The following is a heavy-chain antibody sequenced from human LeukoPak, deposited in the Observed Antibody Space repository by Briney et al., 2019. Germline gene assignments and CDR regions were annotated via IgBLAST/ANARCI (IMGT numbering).Heavy chain of an antibody. CDR2: INPSGGST. Sequence: ASVKVSCKASGYTFTSYYIHWVRQAPGQGLEWMGIINPSGGSTTYAQKFQGRVTITRDTPTSTVYMVLCSLRSEDTAVYYCARDRYSISSLYDFWGQGTLVTVSS. J-gene: IGHJ4*02. D-gene: IGHD6-6*01. CDR3: ARDRYSISSLYDF. V-gene: IGHV1-46*01. CDR1: GYTFTSYY.